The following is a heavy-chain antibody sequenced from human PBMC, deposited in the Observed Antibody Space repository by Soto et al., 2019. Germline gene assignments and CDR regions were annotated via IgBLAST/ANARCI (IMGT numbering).Heavy chain of an antibody. CDR1: GVSIRSRF. Sequence: SATLYLTCRVSGVSIRSRFWGWIRKAPGKGPELVAYIYHTVNTNYNPALKSRVTISMDTSENKLSLQLSPVTAADTDVYYCARLQYTVVTALDIWGQGTMVT. CDR2: IYHTVNT. D-gene: IGHD2-15*01. J-gene: IGHJ3*02. CDR3: ARLQYTVVTALDI. V-gene: IGHV4-59*11.